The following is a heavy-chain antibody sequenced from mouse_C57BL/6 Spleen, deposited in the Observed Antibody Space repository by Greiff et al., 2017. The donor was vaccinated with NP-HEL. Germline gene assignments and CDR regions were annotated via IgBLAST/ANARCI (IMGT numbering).Heavy chain of an antibody. Sequence: VQLQQSGPGLVQPSQSLSITCTVSGFSFPRYGVPWVRPSPFPCLAWLGVIWSGGSTDYNAAFISRLSISKDNSKSQVFFKMNSLQADDTAIYYCARKGYYGSGYFDVWGTGTTVTVSS. CDR1: GFSFPRYG. J-gene: IGHJ1*03. V-gene: IGHV2-2*01. CDR2: IWSGGST. CDR3: ARKGYYGSGYFDV. D-gene: IGHD1-1*01.